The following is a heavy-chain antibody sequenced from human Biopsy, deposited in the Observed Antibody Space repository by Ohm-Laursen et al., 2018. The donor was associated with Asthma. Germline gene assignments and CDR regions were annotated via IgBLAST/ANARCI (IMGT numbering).Heavy chain of an antibody. CDR3: ARKAGSCISRTCYSLDF. CDR1: GGTFNTYV. V-gene: IGHV1-69*13. CDR2: INSVFGTT. D-gene: IGHD2-2*01. J-gene: IGHJ4*02. Sequence: SVKVSCKSLGGTFNTYVIGWVRQAPEQGLEWMGGINSVFGTTTYPQKFQDRVTITADDSTSTVYMELSSLRSEDTAVYYCARKAGSCISRTCYSLDFWGQGALVTVSS.